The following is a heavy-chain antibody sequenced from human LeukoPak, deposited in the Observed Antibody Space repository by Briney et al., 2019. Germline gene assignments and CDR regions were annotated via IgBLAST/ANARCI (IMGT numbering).Heavy chain of an antibody. CDR3: ARDARYSGSYWFDT. CDR2: INPNSGGT. J-gene: IGHJ5*02. Sequence: ASVKVSCKASGYTFTGYYMHWVRQAPGQGLEWMGWINPNSGGTNFAQKFQGRVTMTRDTSISTVYMELSRLRSDDTAVYYCARDARYSGSYWFDTWGQGTLVTVSS. D-gene: IGHD1-26*01. V-gene: IGHV1-2*02. CDR1: GYTFTGYY.